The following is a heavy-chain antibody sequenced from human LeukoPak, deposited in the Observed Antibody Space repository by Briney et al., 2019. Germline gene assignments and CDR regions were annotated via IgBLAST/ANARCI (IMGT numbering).Heavy chain of an antibody. D-gene: IGHD4-23*01. CDR2: IYYSGST. CDR1: GGSISSTSYY. J-gene: IGHJ3*02. Sequence: SETLSLTCTVSGGSISSTSYYWGWTRQPPGKGLEWIGSIYYSGSTYYNPSLKSRVTISVDTSKNQFSLKLSSVTAADTAVYYCARDRGNLDAFDIWGQGTMVTVSS. V-gene: IGHV4-39*07. CDR3: ARDRGNLDAFDI.